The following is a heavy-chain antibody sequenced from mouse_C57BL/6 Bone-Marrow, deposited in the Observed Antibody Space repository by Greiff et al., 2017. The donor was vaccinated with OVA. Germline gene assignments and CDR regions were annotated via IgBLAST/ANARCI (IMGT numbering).Heavy chain of an antibody. CDR1: GYAFSSSW. CDR2: IYPGDGDT. V-gene: IGHV1-82*01. J-gene: IGHJ2*01. CDR3: AYDYDVNY. Sequence: VQVVESGPELVKPGASVKISCKASGYAFSSSWMNWVKQRPGKGLEWIGRIYPGDGDTNYNGKFKGKATLTADKSSSTAYMQLSSLTSEDSAVYFCAYDYDVNYWGQGTTLTVSS. D-gene: IGHD2-4*01.